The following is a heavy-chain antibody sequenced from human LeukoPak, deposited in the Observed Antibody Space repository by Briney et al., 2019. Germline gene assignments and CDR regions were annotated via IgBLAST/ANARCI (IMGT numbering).Heavy chain of an antibody. CDR3: AREIVGATTSPLDY. CDR2: IYSGGST. J-gene: IGHJ4*02. Sequence: GGSLRLSCAASGFTVSSNYMSWVRPAPGKGLEWVSVIYSGGSTYYADSVKGRFTISRDNSKNTLYLQMNSLRAEDTAVYYCAREIVGATTSPLDYWGQGTLVTVSS. CDR1: GFTVSSNY. V-gene: IGHV3-66*01. D-gene: IGHD1-26*01.